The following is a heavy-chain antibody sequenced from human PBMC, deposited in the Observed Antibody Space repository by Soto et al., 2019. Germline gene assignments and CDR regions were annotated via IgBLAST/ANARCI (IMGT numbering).Heavy chain of an antibody. CDR3: AKDLRRYVDWLPWSVGDPDY. J-gene: IGHJ4*02. CDR2: ISGSGGST. CDR1: GFTFSSYA. Sequence: PGGSLRLSCAASGFTFSSYAMSWVRQAPGKGLEWVSAISGSGGSTYYADSVKGRFTISRDNSKNTLYLQMNSLRAEDTAVYYCAKDLRRYVDWLPWSVGDPDYWGQGTLVTVFS. V-gene: IGHV3-23*01. D-gene: IGHD3-9*01.